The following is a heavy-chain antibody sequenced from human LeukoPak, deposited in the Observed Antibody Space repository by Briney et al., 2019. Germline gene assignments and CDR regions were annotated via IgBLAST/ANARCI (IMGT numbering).Heavy chain of an antibody. CDR1: GGSISSYY. D-gene: IGHD6-6*01. J-gene: IGHJ4*02. CDR2: IYYSGST. V-gene: IGHV4-59*01. CDR3: ARGLVPGTY. Sequence: PSETLSLTCTVSGGSISSYYWSWIRQPPGKGLEWIGYIYYSGSTNYNPSLKSRVTISVDTSKNQFSLKLSSVTAADTAVYYCARGLVPGTYWGQGTLVTVSS.